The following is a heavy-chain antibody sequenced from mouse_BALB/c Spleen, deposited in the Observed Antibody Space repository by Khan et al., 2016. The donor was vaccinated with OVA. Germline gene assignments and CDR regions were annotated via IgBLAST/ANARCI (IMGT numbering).Heavy chain of an antibody. CDR2: ISSGSTTI. J-gene: IGHJ4*01. CDR1: GFTFSSFG. D-gene: IGHD3-3*01. V-gene: IGHV5-17*02. Sequence: EVELVESGGGLVQPGGSRKLSCAASGFTFSSFGMHWVRQAPEKGLEWVAYISSGSTTIYYADTVKGRFTISRDNPKNTLFLQMTSLRSEDTAIYYCTRREGLYARDYWGQGTSVTVSS. CDR3: TRREGLYARDY.